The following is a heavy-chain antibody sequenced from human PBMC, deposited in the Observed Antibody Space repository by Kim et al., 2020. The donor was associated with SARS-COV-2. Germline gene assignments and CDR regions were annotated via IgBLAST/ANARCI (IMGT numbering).Heavy chain of an antibody. CDR1: GYTFTSYD. CDR2: MNPNSGNT. D-gene: IGHD3-10*01. J-gene: IGHJ3*02. V-gene: IGHV1-8*01. CDR3: ARGHKLNYYGSGSYFTSAWNAFDI. Sequence: ASVKVSCKASGYTFTSYDINWVRQATGQGLEWMGWMNPNSGNTGYAQKFQGRVTMTRNTSISTAYMELSSLRSEDTAVYYCARGHKLNYYGSGSYFTSAWNAFDIWGQGTMVTVSS.